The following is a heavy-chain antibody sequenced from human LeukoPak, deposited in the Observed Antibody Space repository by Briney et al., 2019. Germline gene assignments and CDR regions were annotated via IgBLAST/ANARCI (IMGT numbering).Heavy chain of an antibody. D-gene: IGHD1-26*01. CDR2: IYYSGST. V-gene: IGHV4-39*01. Sequence: SETLSLTCTVSGGSISSSSYYWGWIRQPPGKGLEWIRSIYYSGSTYYNPSLKSRVTISVDTSKNQFSLKLSSVTAADTAVYYCARLELGGYWGQGTLVTVSS. CDR1: GGSISSSSYY. CDR3: ARLELGGY. J-gene: IGHJ4*02.